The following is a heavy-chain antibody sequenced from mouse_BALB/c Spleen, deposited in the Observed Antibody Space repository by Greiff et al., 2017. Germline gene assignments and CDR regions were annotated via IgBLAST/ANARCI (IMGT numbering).Heavy chain of an antibody. Sequence: VQLKQSGTVLARPGASVKMSCKASGYSFTSYWMHWVKQRPGQGLEWIGAIYPGNSDTSYNQKFKGKAKLTAVTSASTAYMELSSLTNEDSAVYYFTRRDYYGSSPFDYWGQGTTLTVSS. D-gene: IGHD1-1*01. CDR1: GYSFTSYW. CDR2: IYPGNSDT. J-gene: IGHJ2*01. V-gene: IGHV1-5*01. CDR3: TRRDYYGSSPFDY.